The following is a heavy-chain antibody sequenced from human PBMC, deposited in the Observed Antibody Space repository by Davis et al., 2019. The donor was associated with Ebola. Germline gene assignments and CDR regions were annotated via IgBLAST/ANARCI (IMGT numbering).Heavy chain of an antibody. D-gene: IGHD6-13*01. CDR3: ARVAAAGLDY. CDR2: FYYSGIT. V-gene: IGHV4-59*01. CDR1: GGSISRYY. J-gene: IGHJ4*02. Sequence: SETLSLTCTVSGGSISRYYCSWTRQPPGKALRWIGFFYYSGITNYNPSLKSRVTISVDTSKNQFSLKLSSVTAADTAVYYCARVAAAGLDYWGQGTLVTVSS.